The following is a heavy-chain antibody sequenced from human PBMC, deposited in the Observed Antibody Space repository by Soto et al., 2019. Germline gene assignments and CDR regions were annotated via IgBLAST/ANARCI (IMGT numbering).Heavy chain of an antibody. V-gene: IGHV3-30*03. J-gene: IGHJ6*02. CDR3: ATKVRVKNYYYYGMDT. CDR2: ISYDGNTQ. D-gene: IGHD2-21*01. Sequence: QVQLVESGGGVVQPGRSLRLSCEVSGFAFNTSGMYWVRQSPGRGLEWVAVISYDGNTQYYAESLKGRFTISRDNSKNTLFLNMNRLRSEDTAVYYCATKVRVKNYYYYGMDTWGQGTMLTVSS. CDR1: GFAFNTSG.